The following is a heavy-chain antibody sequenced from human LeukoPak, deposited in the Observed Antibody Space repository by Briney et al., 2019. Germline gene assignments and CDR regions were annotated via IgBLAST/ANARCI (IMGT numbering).Heavy chain of an antibody. CDR2: ISGSGGST. J-gene: IGHJ4*02. V-gene: IGHV3-23*01. CDR3: AKDSCSSTSCLYYFDY. CDR1: GFTFSSYA. Sequence: PGGTLRLSCAASGFTFSSYAMSWVPQAPGKGREWVSAISGSGGSTYYAVYVKGRFTISRDNSKNTLYLQMNSLRAEDTAVYYCAKDSCSSTSCLYYFDYWGQGTLVTVSS. D-gene: IGHD2-2*01.